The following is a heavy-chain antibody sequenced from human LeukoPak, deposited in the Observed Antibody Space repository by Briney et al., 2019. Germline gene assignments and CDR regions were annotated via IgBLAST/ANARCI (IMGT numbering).Heavy chain of an antibody. CDR3: AAKGNGYTGIYVFAH. CDR2: FYASGGT. D-gene: IGHD5-12*01. J-gene: IGHJ4*02. Sequence: GGSLRLSCAASGFSFSRYSLSWVRQAPGKGLEWVSVFYASGGTFYTDSVKGRFTISRDTSTNSLYLQMSSLRTEDTAVYFCAAKGNGYTGIYVFAHWGKGTLVTVSS. CDR1: GFSFSRYS. V-gene: IGHV3-66*01.